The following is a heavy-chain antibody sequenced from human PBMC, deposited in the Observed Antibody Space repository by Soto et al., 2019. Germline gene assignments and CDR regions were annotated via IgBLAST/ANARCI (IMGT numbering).Heavy chain of an antibody. J-gene: IGHJ4*02. Sequence: PSETLSLTCTVSGGSIISAGYYWSWVRQHPGKGLEWMGYIYHSGPTTYNPSLRSRITMSVDTSKYQFSLNLTSVTAADTAVYYCARGPDSDTRKFDSWGQGILVTVSS. CDR3: ARGPDSDTRKFDS. D-gene: IGHD5-18*01. CDR1: GGSIISAGYY. CDR2: IYHSGPT. V-gene: IGHV4-31*03.